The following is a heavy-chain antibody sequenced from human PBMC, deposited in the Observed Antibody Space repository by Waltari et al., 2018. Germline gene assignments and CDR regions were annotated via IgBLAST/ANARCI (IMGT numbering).Heavy chain of an antibody. CDR3: ARATVDYYDSSGLPAHDAFDI. CDR1: GGSISSGGYY. J-gene: IGHJ3*02. CDR2: IYYRWST. V-gene: IGHV4-31*03. Sequence: QVQLQESGPGLVKPSQTLSLTCTVSGGSISSGGYYWSWIRQQPGKGLEWIGYIYYRWSTDYNPSLKSRVTISVVTSKNQFSLKLSSVTAADTAVYYCARATVDYYDSSGLPAHDAFDIWGQGTMVTVSS. D-gene: IGHD3-22*01.